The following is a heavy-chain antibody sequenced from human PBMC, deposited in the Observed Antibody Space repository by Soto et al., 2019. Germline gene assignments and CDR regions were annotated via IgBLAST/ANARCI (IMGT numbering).Heavy chain of an antibody. Sequence: SETLSLTCDFSGDTISSDFWSWIRQPPGKGLEWIGYIFYTGTTKYNPSLKSRVTIAVNTSKNQFSLKLNSVSAADTAVYYCARGSDFLYYYGMDVWGQGTTVTVSS. V-gene: IGHV4-59*01. CDR3: ARGSDFLYYYGMDV. CDR2: IFYTGTT. J-gene: IGHJ6*02. D-gene: IGHD5-12*01. CDR1: GDTISSDF.